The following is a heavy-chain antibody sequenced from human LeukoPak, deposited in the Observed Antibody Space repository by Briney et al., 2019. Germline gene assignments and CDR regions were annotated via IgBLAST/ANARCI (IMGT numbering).Heavy chain of an antibody. V-gene: IGHV5-51*01. Sequence: GESLKISCKGSGYSFTSYWIGWVRQTPGKGLDWMGIIYPGDSDTTYSPSFQGQVTISADKSISTAYLQWSSLKASDTAMYYCARGPGYPAAGYYMDVWGKGTTVTVSS. D-gene: IGHD3-10*01. J-gene: IGHJ6*03. CDR3: ARGPGYPAAGYYMDV. CDR1: GYSFTSYW. CDR2: IYPGDSDT.